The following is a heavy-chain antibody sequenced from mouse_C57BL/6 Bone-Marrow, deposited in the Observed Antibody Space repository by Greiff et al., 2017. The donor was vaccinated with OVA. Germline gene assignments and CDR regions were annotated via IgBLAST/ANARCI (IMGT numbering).Heavy chain of an antibody. CDR1: GYTFTDYY. CDR2: IFPGSGST. CDR3: ARPLLRSATAWFAY. V-gene: IGHV1-75*01. Sequence: VQLQQSGPELVKPGASVKISCKASGYTFTDYYINWVKQRPGQGLEWIGWIFPGSGSTYYNEKFKGKATLTVDKSSSTAYMLLSSLTSEDSAVYFCARPLLRSATAWFAYWGQGTLVTVSA. J-gene: IGHJ3*01. D-gene: IGHD1-1*01.